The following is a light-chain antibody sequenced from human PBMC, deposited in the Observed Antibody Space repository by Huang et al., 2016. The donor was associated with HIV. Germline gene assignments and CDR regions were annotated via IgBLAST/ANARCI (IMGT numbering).Light chain of an antibody. J-gene: IGKJ2*01. V-gene: IGKV3-15*01. Sequence: VMTQSPATLSVSPGERATLSFRASESILRNFAWYQQTPGQPPRLLIYGASVRLPGSPDRLRGSGSGTEFSLTISSLQSEDFAVYYCQQYNKWPPYTYGQGTKLEIK. CDR1: ESILRN. CDR3: QQYNKWPPYT. CDR2: GAS.